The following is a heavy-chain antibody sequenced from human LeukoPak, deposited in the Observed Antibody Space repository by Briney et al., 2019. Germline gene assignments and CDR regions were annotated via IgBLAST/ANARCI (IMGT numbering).Heavy chain of an antibody. CDR2: IYYGGTT. D-gene: IGHD4-17*01. V-gene: IGHV4-61*08. J-gene: IGHJ5*02. CDR1: GGSISNSGYY. CDR3: AALLRLPNWFDP. Sequence: PSETLSLTCAVSGGSISNSGYYWAWIRQPPGKGLEWLGYIYYGGTTNYNPSLKSRVTISVDTSKNQFSLRLSSVTAADTAVYYCAALLRLPNWFDPWGQGTLVTVSS.